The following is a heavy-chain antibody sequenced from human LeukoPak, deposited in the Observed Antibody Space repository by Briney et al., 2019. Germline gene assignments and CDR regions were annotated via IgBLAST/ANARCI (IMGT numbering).Heavy chain of an antibody. CDR3: ARSYHYWYFDL. CDR2: ISAYNGNT. D-gene: IGHD3-16*02. CDR1: GYTFTIYG. Sequence: GASVTVSFTASGYTFTIYGISWGRHAPGHGLERMGWISAYNGNTNYAKKLQGRVTMTTDTSTSTAYMALRSLRSDDTAVYYCARSYHYWYFDLWGRGTLVTVSS. V-gene: IGHV1-18*01. J-gene: IGHJ2*01.